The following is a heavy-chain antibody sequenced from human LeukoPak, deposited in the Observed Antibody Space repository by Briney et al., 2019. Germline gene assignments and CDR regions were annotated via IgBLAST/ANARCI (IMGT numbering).Heavy chain of an antibody. CDR3: ARRRPDSTYYDFWSGWDDAFDI. CDR2: IYHSGST. Sequence: PSETLSLTCAVSGYSISSGYYWGWIRQPPGKGLEWIGSIYHSGSTYYNPSLKSRVTISVDTSKNQFSLKLRSVTAADTAVYYCARRRPDSTYYDFWSGWDDAFDIWGQGTMVTVSS. CDR1: GYSISSGYY. V-gene: IGHV4-38-2*01. D-gene: IGHD3-3*01. J-gene: IGHJ3*02.